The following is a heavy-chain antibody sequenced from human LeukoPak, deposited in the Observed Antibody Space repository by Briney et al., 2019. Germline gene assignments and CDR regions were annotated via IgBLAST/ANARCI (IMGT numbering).Heavy chain of an antibody. CDR1: GHTFTGYY. CDR3: GSGQWLVGVFH. CDR2: INPNSGVT. Sequence: ASVKVSCKASGHTFTGYYMHWVRQAPGQGLEWLGWINPNSGVTNYAQKFQGRSTMPRDTSITTVYMELSSLTSDDTAVYYCGSGQWLVGVFHWAQRTLVRVSS. J-gene: IGHJ1*01. D-gene: IGHD6-19*01. V-gene: IGHV1-2*02.